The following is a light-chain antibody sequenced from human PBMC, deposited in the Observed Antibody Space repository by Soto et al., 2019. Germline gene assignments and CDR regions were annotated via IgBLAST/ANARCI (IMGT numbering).Light chain of an antibody. Sequence: SYELTQPPSVSVAPGQTARVSCGGNRLETKTVFWYQQKPGQAPVLVVRDDSVRPSGIPERFSGSNSGGTATLTITGVDAGDEADYYCQVWDSRSDHHVFGTGTKLTVL. CDR2: DDS. CDR3: QVWDSRSDHHV. J-gene: IGLJ1*01. V-gene: IGLV3-21*02. CDR1: RLETKT.